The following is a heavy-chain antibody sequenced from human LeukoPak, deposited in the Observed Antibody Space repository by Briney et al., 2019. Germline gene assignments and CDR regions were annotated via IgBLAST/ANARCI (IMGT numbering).Heavy chain of an antibody. CDR2: INPNSGGT. V-gene: IGHV1-2*06. D-gene: IGHD6-19*01. J-gene: IGHJ4*02. CDR3: AGAHSIAVAGGNFDY. Sequence: ASVKVSCTASGYIFTGYYMHWVRQAPGQGLEWMGRINPNSGGTNYAQKFQGRVTMTRDTSTSTVYMELSSLRSEDTAVYYCAGAHSIAVAGGNFDYWGQGTLVTVSS. CDR1: GYIFTGYY.